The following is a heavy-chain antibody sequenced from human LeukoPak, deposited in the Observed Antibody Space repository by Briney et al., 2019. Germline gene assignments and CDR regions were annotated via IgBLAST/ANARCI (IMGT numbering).Heavy chain of an antibody. CDR3: ARQPYSSSWYRD. V-gene: IGHV4-38-2*02. Sequence: SETLSLTCTVSGYSISSGYYWGWIRQPPGKGLEWIGSIYHSGSTYYNPSLKSRVTISVGTSKNQFSLKLSSVTAADTAVYYCARQPYSSSWYRDWGQGTLVTVSS. J-gene: IGHJ4*02. D-gene: IGHD6-13*01. CDR1: GYSISSGYY. CDR2: IYHSGST.